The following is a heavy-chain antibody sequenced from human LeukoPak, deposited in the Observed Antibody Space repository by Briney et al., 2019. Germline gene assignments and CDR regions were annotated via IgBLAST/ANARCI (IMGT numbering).Heavy chain of an antibody. CDR3: AKDQPPYYYDSSGYYLTN. CDR2: INSDGSST. D-gene: IGHD3-22*01. V-gene: IGHV3-74*01. CDR1: GFTFSSYW. J-gene: IGHJ4*02. Sequence: PGGSLRLSCAASGFTFSSYWMHWVRQAPGKGLVWVSRINSDGSSTNYADSVRGRFTISRDNSRNTLYLQMNSLRAEDTAVYYCAKDQPPYYYDSSGYYLTNWGQGTLVAVSS.